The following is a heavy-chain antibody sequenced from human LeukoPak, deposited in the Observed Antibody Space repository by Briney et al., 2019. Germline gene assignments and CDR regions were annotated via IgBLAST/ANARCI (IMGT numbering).Heavy chain of an antibody. J-gene: IGHJ6*02. CDR3: AREHDTNVRYYNGMDV. Sequence: ASVNVSCQASGYTFTKHGFSWARPAPGQGLEWMGWISAYNGDTYYAQKLQGRVTVTTDTSTSTAYMELRSLRYDDTAVYYCAREHDTNVRYYNGMDVWGQGTTVTASS. V-gene: IGHV1-18*01. CDR2: ISAYNGDT. CDR1: GYTFTKHG. D-gene: IGHD2-8*01.